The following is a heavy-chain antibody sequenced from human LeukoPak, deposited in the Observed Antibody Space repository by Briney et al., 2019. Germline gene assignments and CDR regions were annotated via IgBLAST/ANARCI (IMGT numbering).Heavy chain of an antibody. CDR3: AKDLSDSSLWYGELDY. Sequence: PGGSLRLSCAASGFIFSSYGMHWVRQAPGKGLEWVAAISNDGSHKYYADSVKGRFTISRDNSKNTLYLQMDSLRADDTAVYYCAKDLSDSSLWYGELDYWGQGTLVTVSS. J-gene: IGHJ4*02. CDR2: ISNDGSHK. D-gene: IGHD6-19*01. V-gene: IGHV3-30*18. CDR1: GFIFSSYG.